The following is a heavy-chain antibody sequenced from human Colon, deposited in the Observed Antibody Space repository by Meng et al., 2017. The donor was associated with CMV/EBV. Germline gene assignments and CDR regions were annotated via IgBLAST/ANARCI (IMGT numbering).Heavy chain of an antibody. CDR3: ARDPSLFTISGVVTYGMDV. V-gene: IGHV3-66*01. D-gene: IGHD3-3*01. CDR1: GFNVTNKW. J-gene: IGHJ6*02. Sequence: GESLKISCKASGFNVTNKWMSWVRQAPGKRLEWVGVSYGAGPTDSAGSAKGRFTISRDNSKNTLFLQMNSLRADDTAVYYCARDPSLFTISGVVTYGMDVWGPGTTVTVSS. CDR2: SYGAGPT.